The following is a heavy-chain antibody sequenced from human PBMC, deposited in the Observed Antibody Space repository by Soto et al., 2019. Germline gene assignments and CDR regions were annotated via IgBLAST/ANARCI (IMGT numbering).Heavy chain of an antibody. Sequence: GGSLRLSCAASGFTFSSYGMHWVRQAPGKGLEWVAVISYDGSNKYYADSVKGRFTISRDNSKNTLYLQMNSLRAEDTAVYYCAKARNESRWFGELASYYYMDVWGKGTTVTVSS. CDR2: ISYDGSNK. J-gene: IGHJ6*03. V-gene: IGHV3-30*18. CDR3: AKARNESRWFGELASYYYMDV. CDR1: GFTFSSYG. D-gene: IGHD3-10*01.